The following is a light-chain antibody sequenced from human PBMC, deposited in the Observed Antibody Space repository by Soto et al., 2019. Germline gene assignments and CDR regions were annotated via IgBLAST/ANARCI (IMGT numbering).Light chain of an antibody. CDR2: GAS. CDR3: QQYNNWPFT. V-gene: IGKV3-15*01. J-gene: IGKJ3*01. CDR1: QSVSSN. Sequence: EIVMTQSPATLSVSPGERATLSCRASQSVSSNLAWYQQKPGQAPRLLSYGASTRATGIPGRFSGSGSGTEFTLTISSLQSEDFAVFYCQQYNNWPFTFGPGTKVDIK.